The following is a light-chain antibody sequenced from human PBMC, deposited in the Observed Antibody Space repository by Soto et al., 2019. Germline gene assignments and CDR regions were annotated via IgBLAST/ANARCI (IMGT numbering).Light chain of an antibody. V-gene: IGLV6-57*03. CDR2: EDN. J-gene: IGLJ2*01. Sequence: NFMLTQPLSVSESPGKTVIISCTRSSGGFPSNSVQWYQQRPGSAPTTIISEDNQRPSGVPDRFSGSTDGSSNSASLIISGLQTEDEADYYCQSYDSNTVVFGGGTKLTVL. CDR3: QSYDSNTVV. CDR1: SGGFPSNS.